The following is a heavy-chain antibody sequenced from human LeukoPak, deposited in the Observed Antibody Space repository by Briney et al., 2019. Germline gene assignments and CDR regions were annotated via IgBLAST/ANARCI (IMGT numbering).Heavy chain of an antibody. D-gene: IGHD3-22*01. CDR2: ISYDGSNK. J-gene: IGHJ3*02. CDR1: GFTFSSYA. Sequence: PGGSLRLSCAASGFTFSSYAMHWVRQAPGKGLEWVAVISYDGSNKYYADSVKGRFTISRDNSKNTLYLQMNSLRAEDTAVYYCARDLTTMIVVVMEEEDWGAFDIWGQGTMVTVSS. CDR3: ARDLTTMIVVVMEEEDWGAFDI. V-gene: IGHV3-30-3*01.